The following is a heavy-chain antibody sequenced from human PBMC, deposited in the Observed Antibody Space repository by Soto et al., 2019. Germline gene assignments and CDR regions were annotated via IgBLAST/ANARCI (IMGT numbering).Heavy chain of an antibody. CDR2: INPSGGST. CDR3: ARRYCSSTSCQNYYYYGMDV. CDR1: GYTFTSYY. V-gene: IGHV1-46*01. Sequence: ASVNGSCKASGYTFTSYYIHWVRQAPGQGLEWMGIINPSGGSTSYAQKFQGRVTMTRDTSTSTVYMELSSLRSEDTAVYYCARRYCSSTSCQNYYYYGMDVWGQGTTVTVSS. J-gene: IGHJ6*02. D-gene: IGHD2-2*01.